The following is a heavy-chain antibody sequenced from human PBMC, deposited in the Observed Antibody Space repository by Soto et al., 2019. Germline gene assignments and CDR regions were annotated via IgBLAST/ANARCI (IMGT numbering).Heavy chain of an antibody. Sequence: DVQLVESGGGLIQPGESLRLSCAAFGFTISSKKYVAWVRQAPGKGLEWVSALYDIDDSFYADSVKGRFTTSSDSSKTTVYLQMNDLRPDDTAVYYCATWHEREHAYDVWGLGTTVTVSS. J-gene: IGHJ3*01. CDR3: ATWHEREHAYDV. V-gene: IGHV3-53*01. CDR2: LYDIDDS. D-gene: IGHD1-1*01. CDR1: GFTISSKKY.